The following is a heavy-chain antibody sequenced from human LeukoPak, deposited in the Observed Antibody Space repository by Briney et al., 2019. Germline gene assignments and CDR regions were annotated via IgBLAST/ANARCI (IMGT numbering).Heavy chain of an antibody. CDR1: GGSFSGYY. J-gene: IGHJ3*02. Sequence: PSETLSLTCAVYGGSFSGYYWSWIRQPPGEGLEWIGEINHSGSTNYNPSLKSRVTISVDTSKNQFSLKLSSVTAADTAVYYCARAPNSSSWFVRDAFDIWGQGTMVTVSS. CDR3: ARAPNSSSWFVRDAFDI. CDR2: INHSGST. V-gene: IGHV4-34*01. D-gene: IGHD6-13*01.